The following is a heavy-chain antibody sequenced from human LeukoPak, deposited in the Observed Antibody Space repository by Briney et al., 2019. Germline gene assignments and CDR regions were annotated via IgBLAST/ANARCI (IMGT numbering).Heavy chain of an antibody. D-gene: IGHD1-26*01. J-gene: IGHJ4*02. CDR1: GFTFSNYA. CDR3: AREWGSYSRGGDY. V-gene: IGHV3-21*01. CDR2: ISPSGGTI. Sequence: GGSLRLSCAASGFTFSNYAMSWVRQAPGKGLEWVSVISPSGGTIYYADSVKGRFTISRDNAKNSLYLQMNSLRAEDTAVYYCAREWGSYSRGGDYWGQGTLVTVSS.